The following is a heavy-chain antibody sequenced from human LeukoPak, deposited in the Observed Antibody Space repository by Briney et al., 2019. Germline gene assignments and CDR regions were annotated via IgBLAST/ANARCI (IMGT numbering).Heavy chain of an antibody. CDR2: IYSVGST. CDR1: GFTVSSTY. D-gene: IGHD1-26*01. Sequence: GGSLRLSCAASGFTVSSTYMNWVRQAPGKGLEWVSAIYSVGSTYYADSVKGRFTISRDNSKSTLYLQMNSLRAEDTAVYYCARSLSGNYYYYGMDVWGQGTTVTVSS. V-gene: IGHV3-53*01. J-gene: IGHJ6*02. CDR3: ARSLSGNYYYYGMDV.